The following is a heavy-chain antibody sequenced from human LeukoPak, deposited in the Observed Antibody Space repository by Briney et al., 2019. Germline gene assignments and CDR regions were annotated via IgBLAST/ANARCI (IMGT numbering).Heavy chain of an antibody. CDR1: GFTLGSYW. V-gene: IGHV3-74*01. CDR2: ITSDGSTT. CDR3: ARDRSVRNYYMDV. J-gene: IGHJ6*03. D-gene: IGHD5/OR15-5a*01. Sequence: GGSLRLSCVGSGFTLGSYWMHWVRQAPGKGLEWVSRITSDGSTTSYADSVKDRFTISRDNARNTLYLQMNSLRAEDTAVYYCARDRSVRNYYMDVWGKGVTVTVSS.